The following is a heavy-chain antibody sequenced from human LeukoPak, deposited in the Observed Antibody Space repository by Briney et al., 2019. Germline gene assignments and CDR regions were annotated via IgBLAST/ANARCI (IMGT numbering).Heavy chain of an antibody. J-gene: IGHJ4*02. CDR3: ARTYCSSTSCLVDY. Sequence: GRSLRPSCAASGFTFSSYSTHWVSQAPGKGLEYVSAISSSGGSTYYANSVKGRFTISRDNSKSTLYLQMGSLRAEDMAVYYCARTYCSSTSCLVDYWGQGTLVTVSS. D-gene: IGHD2-2*01. V-gene: IGHV3-64*01. CDR2: ISSSGGST. CDR1: GFTFSSYS.